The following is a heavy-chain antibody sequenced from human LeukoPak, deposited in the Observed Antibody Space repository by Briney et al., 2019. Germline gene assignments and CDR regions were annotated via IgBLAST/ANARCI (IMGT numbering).Heavy chain of an antibody. D-gene: IGHD3-22*01. Sequence: GGFLRLSCEASGFTFSSYEMNWVRQAPGKGLEWVSYISSSGSTIYYAVSVKGRFTISRDNAKNSLYLQMNSLRAEDTAVYYCARGSYYYDTTVYYAPDFWGQGTLVTVSS. V-gene: IGHV3-48*03. CDR1: GFTFSSYE. CDR3: ARGSYYYDTTVYYAPDF. CDR2: ISSSGSTI. J-gene: IGHJ4*02.